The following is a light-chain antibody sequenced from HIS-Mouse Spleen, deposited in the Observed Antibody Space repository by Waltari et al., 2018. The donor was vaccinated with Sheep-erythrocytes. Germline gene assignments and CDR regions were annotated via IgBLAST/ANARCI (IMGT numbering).Light chain of an antibody. J-gene: IGLJ2*01. Sequence: SYELTQPPSVSVSPGQTASITCSGDTLGAKYACWYQQTPGQSPVLVIYQDSKRPSGIPERFSGSNSGNTATLTISGTQAMDEADYYCQAWDSSTAVFGGGTKLTVL. CDR2: QDS. CDR1: TLGAKY. V-gene: IGLV3-1*01. CDR3: QAWDSSTAV.